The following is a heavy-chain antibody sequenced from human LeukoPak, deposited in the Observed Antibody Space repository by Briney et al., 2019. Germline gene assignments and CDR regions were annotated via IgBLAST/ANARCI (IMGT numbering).Heavy chain of an antibody. D-gene: IGHD1-26*01. Sequence: PGGSLRLSCAASGFTFSSYSMNWVRQAPGKGLEWVSYISSSSSTIYYADSVKGRFTISRDNAKNSLYLQMNSLRDEDTAVYYCARGSGSYSSAGMDVWGQGTTVTVSS. CDR1: GFTFSSYS. J-gene: IGHJ6*02. CDR3: ARGSGSYSSAGMDV. V-gene: IGHV3-48*02. CDR2: ISSSSSTI.